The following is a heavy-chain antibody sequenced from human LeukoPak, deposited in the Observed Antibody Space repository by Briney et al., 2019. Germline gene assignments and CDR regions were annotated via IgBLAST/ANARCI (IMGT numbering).Heavy chain of an antibody. CDR2: ISSSSSYI. D-gene: IGHD3-10*01. CDR3: ARELTYYYGSGGYMDV. CDR1: GFTFSSYS. J-gene: IGHJ6*03. V-gene: IGHV3-21*01. Sequence: GGSLRLSCAASGFTFSSYSMKWLRPAPGKGVVWVSSISSSSSYIYYADSVKGRFTISRDNAKKSLYLQMNSLRAEDTAVYYCARELTYYYGSGGYMDVWGKGTTVTVSS.